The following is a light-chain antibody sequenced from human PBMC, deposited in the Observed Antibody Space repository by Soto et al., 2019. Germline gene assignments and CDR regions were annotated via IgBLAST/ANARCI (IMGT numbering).Light chain of an antibody. V-gene: IGLV2-14*01. Sequence: QSALTQPASVSGSPGQSIAISCTGTSSDVGGYNFVSWYQQHPGYAPKLILYDVTNRPSGVSDRFSGSKSGNTASLTISGLQADDEADYYCISYTTSSTYVFGTGTKLTVL. CDR2: DVT. J-gene: IGLJ1*01. CDR1: SSDVGGYNF. CDR3: ISYTTSSTYV.